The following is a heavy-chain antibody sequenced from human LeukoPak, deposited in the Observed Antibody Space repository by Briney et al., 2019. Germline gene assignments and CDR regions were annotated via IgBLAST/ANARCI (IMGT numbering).Heavy chain of an antibody. CDR2: IWSDGSNR. Sequence: GRSLRLSCATSGFTFSHYGMHWVRQAPGKGLEWVAVIWSDGSNRYYGDPVKGRCTISRDNFQRTVYLQMNSLRAEDTAVYYCAKDAQRGFDYSNSLDNWGQGTLVTVSS. CDR1: GFTFSHYG. V-gene: IGHV3-33*06. D-gene: IGHD4-11*01. J-gene: IGHJ4*02. CDR3: AKDAQRGFDYSNSLDN.